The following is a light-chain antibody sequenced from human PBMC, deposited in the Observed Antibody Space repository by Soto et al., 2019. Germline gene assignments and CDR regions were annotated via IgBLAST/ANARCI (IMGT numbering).Light chain of an antibody. J-gene: IGKJ1*01. CDR1: QSISSW. CDR2: DAS. CDR3: KQYNIYWP. V-gene: IGKV1-5*01. Sequence: DIQMTQSPSTLSASVGDRVTITCRASQSISSWLAWYQQKPGKAPKLLIYDASSLESGVPSRFRGGDLGKDFTLTIGSRQPDDFATYYCKQYNIYWPLGKGTKVDIK.